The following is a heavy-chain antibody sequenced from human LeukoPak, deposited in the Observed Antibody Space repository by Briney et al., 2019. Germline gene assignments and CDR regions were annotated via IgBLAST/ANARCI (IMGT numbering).Heavy chain of an antibody. CDR2: MRSITDGGTT. D-gene: IGHD3-10*01. V-gene: IGHV3-15*01. CDR1: GFNFGDFA. J-gene: IGHJ4*02. Sequence: PGGSLRLSCTVSGFNFGDFAMSWVRQAPGKGLEWVGRMRSITDGGTTDYAAPVRGRFTISGDDSKNTLFLQMNSLKPEDTAVYYCMIEEWELYWGRGTLVTVSS. CDR3: MIEEWELY.